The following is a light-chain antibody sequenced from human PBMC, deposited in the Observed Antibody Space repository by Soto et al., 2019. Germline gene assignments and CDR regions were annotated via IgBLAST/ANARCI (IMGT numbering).Light chain of an antibody. V-gene: IGKV1-39*01. CDR1: QNINNY. Sequence: DIQMTQSPSSLSASVGDRVTITCRASQNINNYLNWYQQKPGTAPKLLIYVASSLQSGVPSRFSGSGSGTDFTLTISSLQPEDFATYYCQQSYSTPPLTFGGGTKVVIK. CDR3: QQSYSTPPLT. J-gene: IGKJ4*01. CDR2: VAS.